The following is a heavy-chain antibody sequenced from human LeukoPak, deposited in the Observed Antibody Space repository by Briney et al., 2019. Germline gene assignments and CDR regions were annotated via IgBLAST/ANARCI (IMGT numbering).Heavy chain of an antibody. Sequence: PGGSLRLSCGASRFTFSSYAMSWVRQAPGKGLQWVSAISGSGGITYYADSMKGRFSISRDNSKNTLYLQMTSLRAEDTAVYYCAKDKWEAVSGPLDYWGQGTLVTVSS. D-gene: IGHD6-19*01. CDR3: AKDKWEAVSGPLDY. CDR1: RFTFSSYA. V-gene: IGHV3-23*01. CDR2: ISGSGGIT. J-gene: IGHJ4*02.